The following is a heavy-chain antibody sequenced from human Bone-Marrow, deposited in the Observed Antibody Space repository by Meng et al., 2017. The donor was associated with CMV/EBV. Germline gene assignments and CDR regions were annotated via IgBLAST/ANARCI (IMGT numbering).Heavy chain of an antibody. CDR3: ARDGPVLHGAEHFWSGNKKYGMDV. V-gene: IGHV3-30*09. Sequence: GESLKISCAASGFTFSGYAMHWVRQAPGKGLEWVAVISYDGSNKYYADSVKGRFAISRDNSKNTLYLQMNSLRAEDTAVYYCARDGPVLHGAEHFWSGNKKYGMDVWGQGTTVTVSS. CDR2: ISYDGSNK. J-gene: IGHJ6*01. CDR1: GFTFSGYA. D-gene: IGHD3-3*02.